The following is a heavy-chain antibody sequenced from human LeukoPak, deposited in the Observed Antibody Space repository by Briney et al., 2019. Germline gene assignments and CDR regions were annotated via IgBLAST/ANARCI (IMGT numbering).Heavy chain of an antibody. CDR3: TTDANCSGGSCYSPDYYYYYMDV. CDR1: GFTFSNAW. CDR2: IKSKTDGGTT. Sequence: TGGSLRLSCAASGFTFSNAWMSWVRQAPGKGLEWVGRIKSKTDGGTTGYAAPVKGRFTISRDDSKNTLYLQMNSLKTEDTAVYYCTTDANCSGGSCYSPDYYYYYMDVWGKGTTVTVSS. D-gene: IGHD2-15*01. J-gene: IGHJ6*03. V-gene: IGHV3-15*01.